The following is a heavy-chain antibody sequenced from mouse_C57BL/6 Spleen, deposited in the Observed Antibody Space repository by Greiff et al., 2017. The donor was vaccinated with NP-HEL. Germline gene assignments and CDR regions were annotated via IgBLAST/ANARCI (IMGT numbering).Heavy chain of an antibody. J-gene: IGHJ4*01. D-gene: IGHD3-3*01. CDR1: GYTFTSYW. Sequence: QVQLQQSGAELVKPGASVKLSCKASGYTFTSYWMQWVKQRPGQGLEWIGEIDPSDSYTNYNQKFKGKATLTVDTSSSTAYMQLSSLTSEDSAVYYCARWEGRKAMDYWGQGTSVTVSS. CDR2: IDPSDSYT. V-gene: IGHV1-50*01. CDR3: ARWEGRKAMDY.